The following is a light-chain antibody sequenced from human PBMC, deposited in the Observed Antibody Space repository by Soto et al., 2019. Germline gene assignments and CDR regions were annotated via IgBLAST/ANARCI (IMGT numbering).Light chain of an antibody. CDR1: QSVSSNY. J-gene: IGKJ1*01. CDR3: QQYGSSPET. CDR2: GAS. Sequence: EIVLTQSPGTLSLSPGERATLSCRASQSVSSNYLAWYQQKPGQAPRLLIYGASGRATGIPDRFSGSGSGTEFTLTISRLEPEDFAMYYCQQYGSSPETFGQGTQVEIK. V-gene: IGKV3-20*01.